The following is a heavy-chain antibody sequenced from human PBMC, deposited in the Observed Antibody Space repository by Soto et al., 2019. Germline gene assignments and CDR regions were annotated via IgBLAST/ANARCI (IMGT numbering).Heavy chain of an antibody. Sequence: QITLKESGHSLVKPTQTLTLICTFSGYSLSTSGVGVGWIRQPPGKALEWLALIYWDDDKRYSPSLKSRLTITKDTSKNQVVLTMTNMHPVDTATYYCAHRRVKEALRRGWFDPWGQGTLVTVSS. CDR2: IYWDDDK. J-gene: IGHJ5*02. V-gene: IGHV2-5*02. D-gene: IGHD3-10*01. CDR1: GYSLSTSGVG. CDR3: AHRRVKEALRRGWFDP.